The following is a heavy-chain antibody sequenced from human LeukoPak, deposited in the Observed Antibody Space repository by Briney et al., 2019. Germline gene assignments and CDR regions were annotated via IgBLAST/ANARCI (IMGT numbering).Heavy chain of an antibody. Sequence: SETLSLTCTVSGGSISSGGYYWSWIRQHPGKGLEWIGYIYYSGSTYYNPSLKSRVTISVDTSKNQFSLKLSSVTAADTAVYYCARQIGYCSSTSCRSGVWFDPWGQGTLVTVSS. J-gene: IGHJ5*02. CDR3: ARQIGYCSSTSCRSGVWFDP. D-gene: IGHD2-2*01. CDR1: GGSISSGGYY. CDR2: IYYSGST. V-gene: IGHV4-31*03.